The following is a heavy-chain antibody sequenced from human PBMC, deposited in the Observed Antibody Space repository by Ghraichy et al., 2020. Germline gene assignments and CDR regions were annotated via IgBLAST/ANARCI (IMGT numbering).Heavy chain of an antibody. D-gene: IGHD2-2*01. CDR3: ARKCSSTSCGYDHGMDV. V-gene: IGHV3-48*03. J-gene: IGHJ6*04. CDR1: GFTFRNYE. Sequence: GGSLRLPCAASGFTFRNYEVNWVRQAPGKGLEWVSYISSSGSTVYYADSVKGRFTLSRDNAKNSVSLQMSSLRAEDTAIYYCARKCSSTSCGYDHGMDVWGNGTTVTVSS. CDR2: ISSSGSTV.